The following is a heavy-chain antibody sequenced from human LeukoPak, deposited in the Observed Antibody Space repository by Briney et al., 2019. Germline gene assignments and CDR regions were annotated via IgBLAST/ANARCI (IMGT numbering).Heavy chain of an antibody. CDR3: ARKRPSYHQNNWFDP. D-gene: IGHD1-1*01. V-gene: IGHV4-34*01. CDR2: INHSGST. CDR1: GGSFSSYY. J-gene: IGHJ5*02. Sequence: SETLSLTCAVYGGSFSSYYWSWIRQPPGKGLEWIGEINHSGSTNYNPSLKSRVTISVDTSKNQFSLKLSSVTAADTAVYYCARKRPSYHQNNWFDPWGQGTLVTVSS.